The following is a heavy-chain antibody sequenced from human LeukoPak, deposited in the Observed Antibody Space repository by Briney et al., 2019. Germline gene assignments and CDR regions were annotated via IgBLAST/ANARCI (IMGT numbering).Heavy chain of an antibody. J-gene: IGHJ4*02. CDR2: FSYNGENI. CDR1: GFSLSVYG. V-gene: IGHV3-23*01. D-gene: IGHD2-2*01. Sequence: PGGSLRLSCAASGFSLSVYGMTWVRQAPGKGLEWVSVFSYNGENIHYAESVRGRFTISRDISKNTLFLQMSSPRAEDTAVYYCARLTASHFDYWGPGNLVTVSS. CDR3: ARLTASHFDY.